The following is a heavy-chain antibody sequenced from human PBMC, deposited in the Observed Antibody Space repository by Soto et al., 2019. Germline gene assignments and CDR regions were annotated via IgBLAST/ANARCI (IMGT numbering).Heavy chain of an antibody. CDR3: AKVGIGMFSHKHHFDH. CDR2: ISGSGDSS. Sequence: EVQLLDSGGDLAQPGGSLRLSCTASGFTFSSFGMAWVRQAPGKGLEWVSAISGSGDSSYYADSVKGRFTISRDNPTNTLYLQMNNLRAEDTAVYYCAKVGIGMFSHKHHFDHWGQGTQVTVSS. J-gene: IGHJ4*02. CDR1: GFTFSSFG. D-gene: IGHD2-2*03. V-gene: IGHV3-23*01.